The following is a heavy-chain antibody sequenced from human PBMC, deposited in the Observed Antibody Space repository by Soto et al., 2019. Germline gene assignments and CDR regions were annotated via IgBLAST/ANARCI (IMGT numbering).Heavy chain of an antibody. V-gene: IGHV3-23*01. CDR2: ISFTGDSR. CDR3: AKKSCSSPGCPYGMDV. Sequence: GGSLRLSCAASGFNLNAYVMNCVRQAPGKGLEWVSIISFTGDSRYYADSVKDRFTISRDNSQNTLYLQMNSLRAEDTAVYYCAKKSCSSPGCPYGMDVWGQGTTVTVSS. D-gene: IGHD2-2*01. CDR1: GFNLNAYV. J-gene: IGHJ6*02.